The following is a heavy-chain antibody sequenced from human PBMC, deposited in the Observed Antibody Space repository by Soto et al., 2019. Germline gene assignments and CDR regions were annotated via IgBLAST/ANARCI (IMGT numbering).Heavy chain of an antibody. CDR3: ARAGFSYGHLLF. Sequence: SETLSLTCNVSGGPIKTGDYYWNWIRQPPGKGLEWVGYVFYSGATNYSPSLKSRAAISMDTSKNQFSLSLTSVTAADTAVYYCARAGFSYGHLLFWGQGIRVTVSS. CDR1: GGPIKTGDYY. D-gene: IGHD3-10*01. J-gene: IGHJ4*02. V-gene: IGHV4-30-4*01. CDR2: VFYSGAT.